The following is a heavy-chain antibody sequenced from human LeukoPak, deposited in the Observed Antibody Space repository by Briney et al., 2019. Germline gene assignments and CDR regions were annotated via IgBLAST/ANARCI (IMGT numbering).Heavy chain of an antibody. D-gene: IGHD2-2*01. J-gene: IGHJ5*02. CDR1: GGTFSSYA. CDR3: ARGSLDVFVVPAATGQPYNWFDP. V-gene: IGHV1-69*05. CDR2: IIPIFGTA. Sequence: PVKVSCKASGGTFSSYAISWVRQAPGQGLEWMGGIIPIFGTANYAQKFQGRVTITTDESTSTAYMELSSLRSEDTAVYYCARGSLDVFVVPAATGQPYNWFDPWGQGTLVTVSS.